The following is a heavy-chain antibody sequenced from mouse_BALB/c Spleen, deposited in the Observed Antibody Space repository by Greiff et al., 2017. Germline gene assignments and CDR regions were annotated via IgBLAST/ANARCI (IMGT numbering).Heavy chain of an antibody. D-gene: IGHD2-1*01. CDR2: IDPENGNT. Sequence: EVQLQQSGAELVKPGASVKLSCTASGFNIKDYYMHWVKQRPEQGLEWIGWIDPENGNTIYDPKFQGKASITADTSSNTAYLQLSSLTSEDTAVYYCARNYRRFFAYWGQGTLVTVSA. J-gene: IGHJ3*01. V-gene: IGHV14-1*02. CDR1: GFNIKDYY. CDR3: ARNYRRFFAY.